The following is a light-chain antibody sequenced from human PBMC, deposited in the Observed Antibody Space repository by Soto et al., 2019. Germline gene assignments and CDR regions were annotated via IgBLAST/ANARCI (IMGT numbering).Light chain of an antibody. CDR2: GAS. CDR1: QSVSSSY. Sequence: EIVLTQSPGTLSLSPGERATLSCRASQSVSSSYLAWYQQKPGQAPRLLIYGASSRATGIPDRFSGSGSVTVLTLTISRLEPEDFAVYYCQQYGRTFGQGTKVEIK. J-gene: IGKJ1*01. CDR3: QQYGRT. V-gene: IGKV3-20*01.